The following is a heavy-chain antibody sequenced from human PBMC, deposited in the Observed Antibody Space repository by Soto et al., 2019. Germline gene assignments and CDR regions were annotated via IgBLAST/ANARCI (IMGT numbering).Heavy chain of an antibody. J-gene: IGHJ3*02. V-gene: IGHV1-2*02. CDR2: INPNSGGT. D-gene: IGHD3-22*01. CDR3: ALMDYDDSSGYGDAFDI. CDR1: GYAFTGYY. Sequence: GAPVKLSCKASGYAFTGYYMHWVRQAPGQGLEWMGWINPNSGGTNYAQKFQGRVTVTRDTSISTAYMELSRLRSDDTAVYYCALMDYDDSSGYGDAFDIWGQGTMVTVSS.